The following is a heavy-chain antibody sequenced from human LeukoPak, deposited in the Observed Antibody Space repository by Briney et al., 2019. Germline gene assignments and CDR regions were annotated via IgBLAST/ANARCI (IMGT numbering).Heavy chain of an antibody. Sequence: SETLSLTCAVYGGSFSGYYWSWIRQPPGKGLGWIGEINHGGSTNYNPSLKSRVTISVDTSKNQFSLKLSSVTAADTAVYYCARGLYCSSTSCYTVVFDYWGQGTLVTVSS. CDR3: ARGLYCSSTSCYTVVFDY. V-gene: IGHV4-34*01. CDR1: GGSFSGYY. D-gene: IGHD2-2*02. J-gene: IGHJ4*02. CDR2: INHGGST.